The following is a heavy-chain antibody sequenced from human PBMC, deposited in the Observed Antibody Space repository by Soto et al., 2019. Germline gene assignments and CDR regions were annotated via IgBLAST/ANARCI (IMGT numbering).Heavy chain of an antibody. CDR1: GYSFTSYW. CDR2: IDPSDSYT. CDR3: AGGPILTACDSPTNYHYYGMDV. J-gene: IGHJ6*02. D-gene: IGHD3-9*01. Sequence: ESLKISCKGSGYSFTSYWISWVRQMPGKGLEWMGRIDPSDSYTNYSPSFQGHVTISADKSISTAYLQWSSLKASDTAMYYCAGGPILTACDSPTNYHYYGMDVWGQGTQVTVPS. V-gene: IGHV5-10-1*01.